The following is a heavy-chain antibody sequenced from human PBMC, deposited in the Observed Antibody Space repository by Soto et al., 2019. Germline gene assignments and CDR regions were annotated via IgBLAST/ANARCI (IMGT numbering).Heavy chain of an antibody. CDR1: GFTFSSYA. CDR2: ISGSGGST. D-gene: IGHD5-12*01. V-gene: IGHV3-23*01. CDR3: AKRFTSGYDLSIDY. Sequence: GGSLRLSCAASGFTFSSYAMSWVRQAPGKGLEWVSAISGSGGSTYYADSVKGRFTISRDNSKNTLYLQMNSLRAEDTAVYYCAKRFTSGYDLSIDYWGQGTLVTVSS. J-gene: IGHJ4*02.